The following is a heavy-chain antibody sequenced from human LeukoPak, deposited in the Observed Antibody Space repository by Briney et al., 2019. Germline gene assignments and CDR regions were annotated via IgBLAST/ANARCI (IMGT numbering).Heavy chain of an antibody. Sequence: PSETLSLTCTVSGGSISSYYWSWIRQPPGKGLEWIGYIYYSGSTNYNPSLESRVTISVDTSKNQFSLKLSSVTAADPAVYYCARSSHHTGGENDYWGQGTLVTVSS. CDR1: GGSISSYY. J-gene: IGHJ4*02. CDR2: IYYSGST. CDR3: ARSSHHTGGENDY. V-gene: IGHV4-59*08. D-gene: IGHD3-16*01.